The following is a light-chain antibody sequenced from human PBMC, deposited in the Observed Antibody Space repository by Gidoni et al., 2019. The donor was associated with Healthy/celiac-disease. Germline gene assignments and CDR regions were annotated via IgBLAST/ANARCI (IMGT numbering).Light chain of an antibody. V-gene: IGKV1-9*01. J-gene: IGKJ1*01. Sequence: DIQLTQSPSFLSASVGDRVTITCRASQGISSYLAWYQQKPGKAPTLLIYAASTLQSGGPSRFSGSGSGTEFTLTISSLQPEDFATYYCQQLNSYPQTFGQGTKVEIK. CDR2: AAS. CDR3: QQLNSYPQT. CDR1: QGISSY.